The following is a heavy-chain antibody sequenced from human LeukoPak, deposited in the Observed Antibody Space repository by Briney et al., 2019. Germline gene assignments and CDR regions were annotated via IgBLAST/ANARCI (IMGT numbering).Heavy chain of an antibody. D-gene: IGHD3-3*01. Sequence: QSGGSLRLSCAASGFTFNSYEMNWIRQAPGKGLEWVSYISGGSVDKNYVDSVRGRFTISRDNAKKSMYLQMSGLRVDDTAIYYCARRDWIPGAVRAIDVWAQGTVVTVSS. CDR3: ARRDWIPGAVRAIDV. J-gene: IGHJ3*01. CDR2: ISGGSVDK. V-gene: IGHV3-48*03. CDR1: GFTFNSYE.